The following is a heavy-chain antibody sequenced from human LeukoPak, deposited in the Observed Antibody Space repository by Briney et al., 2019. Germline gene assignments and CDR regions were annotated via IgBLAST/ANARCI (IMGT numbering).Heavy chain of an antibody. V-gene: IGHV4-31*03. CDR3: AREDGTVVDAFDI. J-gene: IGHJ3*02. D-gene: IGHD4/OR15-4a*01. Sequence: SQTLSLTCTVSGGSISSGGYYWTWIRQHPGKGLEWIGYIYYSGSTYYNPSLKSRVNISLDTSKRQFSLKLTSVTAADTAVYYCAREDGTVVDAFDIWGQGTMVTVSS. CDR1: GGSISSGGYY. CDR2: IYYSGST.